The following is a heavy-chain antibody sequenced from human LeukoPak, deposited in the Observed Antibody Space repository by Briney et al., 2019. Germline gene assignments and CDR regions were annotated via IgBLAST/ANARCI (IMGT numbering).Heavy chain of an antibody. CDR2: IYYSGST. CDR3: AREVSGWLSYFDY. D-gene: IGHD6-19*01. J-gene: IGHJ4*02. CDR1: GGSISSYY. V-gene: IGHV4-59*01. Sequence: PSETLSLTCTVSGGSISSYYWSWIRQPPGKGLEWIGYIYYSGSTNYNPSLKSRVTISVDTSKNQFSLKLSSVTAADTAVYYCAREVSGWLSYFDYWGQGTLVTVPS.